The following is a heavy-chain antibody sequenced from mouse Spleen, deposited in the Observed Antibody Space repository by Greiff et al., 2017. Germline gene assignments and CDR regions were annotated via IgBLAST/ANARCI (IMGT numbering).Heavy chain of an antibody. J-gene: IGHJ2*01. Sequence: EVKLMESGPGLVKPSQSLSLTCTVSGYSFTSDYAWYWIRQSPGNILEWMGYISYSGSTSYNPSLKSRISITRDTSKNHFFLQLNSVTTEDTTTYYCALITTVVADYFGYWGQGTTLTISS. CDR2: ISYSGST. CDR1: GYSFTSDYA. D-gene: IGHD1-1*01. CDR3: ALITTVVADYFGY. V-gene: IGHV3-2*02.